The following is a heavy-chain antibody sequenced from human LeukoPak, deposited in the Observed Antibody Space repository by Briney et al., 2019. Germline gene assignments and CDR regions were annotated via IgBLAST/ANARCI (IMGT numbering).Heavy chain of an antibody. V-gene: IGHV3-21*01. CDR1: GFTFSSYS. CDR3: ARAASGSYLFDY. D-gene: IGHD1-26*01. J-gene: IGHJ4*02. CDR2: ISSSSSYI. Sequence: GGSLRLSCAASGFTFSSYSMNWVRQAPGKGLEWVSSISSSSSYIYYADSVKGRFTISRDNAKNSLYLQMNSLRAEDTAVYYCARAASGSYLFDYWGQGTLVTVSS.